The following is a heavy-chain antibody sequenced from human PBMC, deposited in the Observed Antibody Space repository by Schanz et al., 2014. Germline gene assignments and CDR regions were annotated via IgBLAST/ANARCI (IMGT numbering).Heavy chain of an antibody. CDR3: ARVRGSGSYSFHYLDL. CDR2: INSDDTRK. Sequence: EVQLVESGGGLIQPGGSLRLSCAVSGFTVNTNYMSWVRQAPGKGLVWVSRINSDDTRKTYADSVKGRFTISRDNGEDTKYLQMNSLRGEDKSVYYSARVRGSGSYSFHYLDLWGQGTLVTVA. D-gene: IGHD1-26*01. CDR1: GFTVNTNY. V-gene: IGHV3-74*03. J-gene: IGHJ4*02.